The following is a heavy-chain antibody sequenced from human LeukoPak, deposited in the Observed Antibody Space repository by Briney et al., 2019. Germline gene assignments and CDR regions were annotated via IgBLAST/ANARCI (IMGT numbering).Heavy chain of an antibody. V-gene: IGHV4-4*02. J-gene: IGHJ6*03. CDR2: IHHSGSI. D-gene: IGHD3-16*01. CDR3: AREKIGTGTVLGKDYYYMDV. CDR1: GVSISSNLW. Sequence: SGTLSLTCAVSGVSISSNLWWTWVRQPPGKGLEWIAEIHHSGSINYNPSLKSRVTISVDTSKNQFSLKLSSVTAADTAMYYCAREKIGTGTVLGKDYYYMDVWGKGTTVTVSS.